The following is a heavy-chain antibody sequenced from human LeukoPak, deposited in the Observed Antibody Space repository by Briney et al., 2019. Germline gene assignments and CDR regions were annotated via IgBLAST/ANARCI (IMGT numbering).Heavy chain of an antibody. CDR2: IYYSGSS. D-gene: IGHD5-18*01. CDR1: GGSISSSSYY. Sequence: SETLSLTCTVSGGSISSSSYYWGWIRQPPGKGLEWIGNIYYSGSSYYNPSLKSRVTISVDTSKNQFSLKLSSVTAADTAVYYCARLRVRGYGYGPGEGPTWLDYWGQGTLVTVSS. J-gene: IGHJ4*02. CDR3: ARLRVRGYGYGPGEGPTWLDY. V-gene: IGHV4-39*07.